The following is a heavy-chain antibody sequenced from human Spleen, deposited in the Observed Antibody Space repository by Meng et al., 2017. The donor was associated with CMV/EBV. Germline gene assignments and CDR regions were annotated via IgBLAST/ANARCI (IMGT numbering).Heavy chain of an antibody. CDR2: ISSSRSYI. CDR3: ASGMYSGSY. V-gene: IGHV3-21*01. D-gene: IGHD1-26*01. J-gene: IGHJ4*02. CDR1: GFTFSTYT. Sequence: GGSLRLSCATSGFTFSTYTMHWVRQAPGKGLEWVSSISSSRSYINYADSVKGRFTIFRDNAKNSLYLQMNSLRAEDTAVYYCASGMYSGSYWGQGTLVTVSS.